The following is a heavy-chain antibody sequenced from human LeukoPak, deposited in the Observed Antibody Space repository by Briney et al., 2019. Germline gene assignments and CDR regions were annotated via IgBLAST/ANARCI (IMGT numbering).Heavy chain of an antibody. V-gene: IGHV4-30-2*01. Sequence: SETLSLTCAVSGGSISSGGYSWSWIRQPPGKGLEWIGYICHSGSTYYNPSLKSRVTISVDTSKNQFSLKLSSVTAADTAVYYCASTYSSSWYGDAFDIWGQGTMVTVSS. J-gene: IGHJ3*02. CDR1: GGSISSGGYS. D-gene: IGHD6-13*01. CDR3: ASTYSSSWYGDAFDI. CDR2: ICHSGST.